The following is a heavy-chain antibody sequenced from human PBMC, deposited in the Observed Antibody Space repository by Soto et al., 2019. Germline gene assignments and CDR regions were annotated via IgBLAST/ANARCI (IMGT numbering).Heavy chain of an antibody. CDR3: ARAPTALRYFEADY. CDR1: GYTFTDYY. CDR2: INPNSGGT. J-gene: IGHJ4*02. Sequence: ASVKVSCKASGYTFTDYYMHWVRQAPVQGLEWMGWINPNSGGTNYAQKFQGRVTMTRDTSISTAYMELSRLRSDDTAVYYCARAPTALRYFEADYWGQGTLVTVSS. D-gene: IGHD3-9*01. V-gene: IGHV1-2*02.